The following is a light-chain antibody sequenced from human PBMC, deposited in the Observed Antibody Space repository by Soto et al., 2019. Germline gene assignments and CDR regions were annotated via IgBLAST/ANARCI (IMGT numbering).Light chain of an antibody. J-gene: IGKJ1*01. CDR2: GAF. CDR1: QSASSSY. Sequence: EIVLTQSPGTLSLSPGERATLSCRASQSASSSYLAWYHQEPGQAPRLLIYGAFNRATGIPDRFSGSGSGTDFTLSISRLEPGDFGVYFCHQYGKSPRTFGQGTKVDIK. V-gene: IGKV3-20*01. CDR3: HQYGKSPRT.